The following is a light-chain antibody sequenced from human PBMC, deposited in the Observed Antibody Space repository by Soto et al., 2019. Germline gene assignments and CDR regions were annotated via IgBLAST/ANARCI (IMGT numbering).Light chain of an antibody. V-gene: IGLV2-14*01. CDR2: EVS. Sequence: QSVLTQPASVSGSPGQSITISCTGTSSDVGGYNFVSWFQQHPGKAPKLMISEVSNRPSGVSHRFSGSKSGNTASLTISGLQAEDEADYYCSSSTSTSTLVFGGGTKVTVL. J-gene: IGLJ3*02. CDR3: SSSTSTSTLV. CDR1: SSDVGGYNF.